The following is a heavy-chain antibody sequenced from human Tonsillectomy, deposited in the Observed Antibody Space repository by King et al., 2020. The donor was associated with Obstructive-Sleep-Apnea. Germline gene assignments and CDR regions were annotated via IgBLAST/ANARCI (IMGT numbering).Heavy chain of an antibody. V-gene: IGHV3-15*01. J-gene: IGHJ6*02. D-gene: IGHD6-13*01. CDR3: TTDRIAAAGNNYYYYYGMDV. CDR2: IKSKTDGGTT. Sequence: VQLVESGGGLVKPGGSLRLSCAASGFTFSNAWMSWVRQAPGKGLEWVGRIKSKTDGGTTDYAAPVKGRFTISRDDSKNTLYLQMNSLKTEDTAVYYSTTDRIAAAGNNYYYYYGMDVWGQGTTVTVSS. CDR1: GFTFSNAW.